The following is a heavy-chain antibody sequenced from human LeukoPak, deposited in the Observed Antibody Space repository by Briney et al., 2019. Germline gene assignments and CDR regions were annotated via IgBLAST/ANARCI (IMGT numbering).Heavy chain of an antibody. CDR1: GFTFSSYA. V-gene: IGHV4-31*02. Sequence: LRLSCAASGFTFSSYAMSWVRQFPGKGLEWIGHIYYGGTTEYNPSLKSRITISRDTSKTQFSLQLNSVTVADTAVYYCARGGATVTDHWGQGTLVTVSS. D-gene: IGHD4-17*01. CDR3: ARGGATVTDH. CDR2: IYYGGTT. J-gene: IGHJ5*02.